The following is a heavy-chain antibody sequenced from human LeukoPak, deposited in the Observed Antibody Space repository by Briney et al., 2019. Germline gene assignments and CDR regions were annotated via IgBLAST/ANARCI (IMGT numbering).Heavy chain of an antibody. Sequence: PGGSLRLSCAASGFTFSDYYMSWIRQAPGKGLEWVSYISSSGSTIYYADSVKGRFTISRDNAKNSLYLQMNSLGAEDTAVYYCARPGVTYSSSWFPGAFDIWGQGTMVTVSS. CDR3: ARPGVTYSSSWFPGAFDI. D-gene: IGHD6-13*01. CDR2: ISSSGSTI. J-gene: IGHJ3*02. V-gene: IGHV3-11*04. CDR1: GFTFSDYY.